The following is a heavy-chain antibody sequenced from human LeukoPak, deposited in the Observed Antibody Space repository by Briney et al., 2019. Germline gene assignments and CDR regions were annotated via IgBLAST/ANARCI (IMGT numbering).Heavy chain of an antibody. V-gene: IGHV1-24*01. CDR2: FDPEDGET. CDR3: ATEADSGSYSVDAFDI. D-gene: IGHD1-26*01. J-gene: IGHJ3*02. CDR1: GYTLTELS. Sequence: WASVKVSCEVSGYTLTELSMHWVRQAPGKGLEWMGGFDPEDGETIYAQKFQGRVTMTEDTSTDTAYMELSSLRSEDTTVYYCATEADSGSYSVDAFDIWGQGTMVTVSS.